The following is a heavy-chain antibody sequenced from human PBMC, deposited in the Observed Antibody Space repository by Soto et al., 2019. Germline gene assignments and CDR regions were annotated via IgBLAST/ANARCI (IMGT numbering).Heavy chain of an antibody. D-gene: IGHD1-26*01. CDR2: INNDGSST. J-gene: IGHJ4*02. CDR1: GFTFSAYW. CDR3: AFVGTTGKVY. V-gene: IGHV3-74*01. Sequence: GGSLRLSCAASGFTFSAYWVNWVRQAPGKGLVWVSRINNDGSSTNYADSVKGRFTISRDNTKNTLYLQMNSLRAEDTAVYYCAFVGTTGKVYWGQGTLVTVSS.